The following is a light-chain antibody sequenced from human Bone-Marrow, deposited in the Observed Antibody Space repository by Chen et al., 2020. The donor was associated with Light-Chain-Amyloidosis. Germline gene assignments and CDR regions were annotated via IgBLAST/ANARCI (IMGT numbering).Light chain of an antibody. J-gene: IGLJ3*02. V-gene: IGLV3-21*02. CDR3: QVWDRSSDRPV. CDR2: DDS. CDR1: NIGSTS. Sequence: SYVLTQPSSVSVASGQTATIACGGNNIGSTSVTWYQQTPGQAPLLVVYDDSDRPSGIPERLSGSNSGNTATLTISRVEAGDEADYYYQVWDRSSDRPVFGGGTKLTVL.